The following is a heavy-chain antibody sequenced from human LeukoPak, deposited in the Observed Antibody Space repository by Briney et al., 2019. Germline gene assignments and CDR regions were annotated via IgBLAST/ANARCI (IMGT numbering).Heavy chain of an antibody. V-gene: IGHV3-74*01. J-gene: IGHJ4*02. D-gene: IGHD6-19*01. CDR2: INSDGSST. Sequence: GGSLRLSCAASGFTFSSYWMHWVHQAPGKGLVWVSRINSDGSSTSYADSVKGRFTISRDNAKNTLYLQMNSLRAEDTAVYYCARDQVSSGWYGGGIDYWGQGTLVTVSS. CDR1: GFTFSSYW. CDR3: ARDQVSSGWYGGGIDY.